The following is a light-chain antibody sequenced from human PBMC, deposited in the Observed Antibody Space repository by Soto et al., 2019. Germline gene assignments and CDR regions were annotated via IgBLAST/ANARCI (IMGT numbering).Light chain of an antibody. V-gene: IGLV2-23*01. CDR2: EGS. CDR3: CSYAGSSTHV. J-gene: IGLJ1*01. CDR1: SSDVGSYNL. Sequence: QSALTQPASVSGSPGQSITISCTGTSSDVGSYNLVSWYQQHPGKAPKLMIYEGSKRPSGVSNRFSGSKSANTASLTISGLQAEDEADYYCCSYAGSSTHVFGTGTKLTVL.